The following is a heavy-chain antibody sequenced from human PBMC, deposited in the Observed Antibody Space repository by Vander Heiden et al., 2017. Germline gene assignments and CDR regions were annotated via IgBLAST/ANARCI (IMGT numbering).Heavy chain of an antibody. J-gene: IGHJ4*02. CDR3: AKDPGPATRWLQLREYFDY. CDR1: GFTFSSYA. Sequence: EVQLLESGGGLVQPGGSLRLSCAASGFTFSSYAMGRGRQASGKGLEWVSAIRGSGGSTYYADSVKGRFTISRDNSKNTRYLQMNSLRAEDTAVYYCAKDPGPATRWLQLREYFDYWGQGTLVTGSS. V-gene: IGHV3-23*01. D-gene: IGHD5-12*01. CDR2: IRGSGGST.